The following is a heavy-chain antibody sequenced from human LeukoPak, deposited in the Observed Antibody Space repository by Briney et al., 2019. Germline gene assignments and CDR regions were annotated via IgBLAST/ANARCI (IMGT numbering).Heavy chain of an antibody. CDR3: ARDHSPLWFGERANFDY. J-gene: IGHJ4*02. Sequence: SSETLSLTCTVSGGSISSSSYYWGWIRQPPGKGLEWIGSIYYSGSTHYNPSLKSRVTISVDTSKNQFSLKLSSVTAADTAVYYCARDHSPLWFGERANFDYWGQGTLVTVSS. D-gene: IGHD3-10*01. CDR2: IYYSGST. V-gene: IGHV4-39*07. CDR1: GGSISSSSYY.